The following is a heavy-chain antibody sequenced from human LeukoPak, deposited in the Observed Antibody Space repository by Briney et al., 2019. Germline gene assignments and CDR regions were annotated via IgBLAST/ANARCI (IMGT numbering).Heavy chain of an antibody. V-gene: IGHV3-21*01. CDR2: ISSSSSYI. Sequence: GGSLGLSCAASGFTFSSYSMNWVRQAPGKGLEWVSSISSSSSYIYYADSVKGRFTISRDNAKNSLYLQMNSLRAEDTAVYYCARDPGVYGDYVGDNYWGQGTLVTVSS. D-gene: IGHD4-17*01. J-gene: IGHJ4*02. CDR3: ARDPGVYGDYVGDNY. CDR1: GFTFSSYS.